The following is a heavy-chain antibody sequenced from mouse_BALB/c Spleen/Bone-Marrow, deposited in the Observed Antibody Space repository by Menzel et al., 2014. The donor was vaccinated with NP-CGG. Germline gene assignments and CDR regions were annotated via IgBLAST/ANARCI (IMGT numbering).Heavy chain of an antibody. D-gene: IGHD2-1*01. J-gene: IGHJ2*01. CDR2: INPSNGRT. V-gene: IGHV1S81*02. CDR3: ARCYYGNYFDY. CDR1: GYTFTSYW. Sequence: VQGVESGAELVKPGASVKLSCKASGYTFTSYWMHWVKQRPGQGLEWIGEINPSNGRTNYNEKFKSKATLTVDKSSSTAYMQLGSLTSEDSAVYYCARCYYGNYFDYWGQGTTLTVSS.